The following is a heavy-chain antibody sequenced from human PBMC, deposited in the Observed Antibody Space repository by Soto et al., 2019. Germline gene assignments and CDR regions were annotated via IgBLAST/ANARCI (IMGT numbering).Heavy chain of an antibody. D-gene: IGHD1-20*01. V-gene: IGHV1-8*01. Sequence: QVQLVQSGAEVKKPGASVKVSCKASGYSFSDYDINWVRKATGQGPEWMGWMNPNSGNTGYAQKLQGRVTMTRNTSINTAYMELSSLGSEDTAVYYCARDNRYNWNDEGWFDPWGQGTLVTVSS. CDR2: MNPNSGNT. J-gene: IGHJ5*02. CDR3: ARDNRYNWNDEGWFDP. CDR1: GYSFSDYD.